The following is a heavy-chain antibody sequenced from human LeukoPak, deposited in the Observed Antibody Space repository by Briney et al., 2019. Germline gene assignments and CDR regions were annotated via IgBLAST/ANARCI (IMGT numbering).Heavy chain of an antibody. CDR2: TYYRSKWYN. Sequence: SQTLSLTCAISGDSVSSNSAAWNWIRQSPSRGLEWLGRTYYRSKWYNDYAVSVKSRITINPDTSKNQFSLQLNSVTPEDTAVYYCARDPGSSWYDGTKQEYYFDYWGQGTLVTVSS. V-gene: IGHV6-1*01. CDR1: GDSVSSNSAA. CDR3: ARDPGSSWYDGTKQEYYFDY. J-gene: IGHJ4*02. D-gene: IGHD6-13*01.